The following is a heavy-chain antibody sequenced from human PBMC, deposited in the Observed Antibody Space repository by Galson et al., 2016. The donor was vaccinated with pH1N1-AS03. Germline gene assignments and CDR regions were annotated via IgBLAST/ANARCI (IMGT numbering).Heavy chain of an antibody. CDR1: GFTFSNHA. CDR3: ARAQHRLTGAFDF. J-gene: IGHJ4*02. Sequence: SLRLSCAASGFTFSNHAMHWVRQAPGKGLEWVAIISYDGSHKYYADSVKGRFTISRDNSKNTLYLQMSSLRAEDTAVYYCARAQHRLTGAFDFWGQGTLVTVSS. V-gene: IGHV3-30*15. CDR2: ISYDGSHK. D-gene: IGHD3-9*01.